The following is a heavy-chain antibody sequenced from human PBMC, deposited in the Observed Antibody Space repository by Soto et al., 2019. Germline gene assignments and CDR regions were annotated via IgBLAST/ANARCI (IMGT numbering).Heavy chain of an antibody. Sequence: SETLSLTCTVSGASISSAGYSWSWLRPHPGKDLEWIGYITYSGDTDYNSSLRSRVSISIDTSRNQCSLNLSSVTPSDTAVDYCARDRGSSTSGEGCWFGPWGQGTLVTISS. CDR2: ITYSGDT. V-gene: IGHV4-31*03. D-gene: IGHD2-2*01. CDR1: GASISSAGYS. J-gene: IGHJ5*02. CDR3: ARDRGSSTSGEGCWFGP.